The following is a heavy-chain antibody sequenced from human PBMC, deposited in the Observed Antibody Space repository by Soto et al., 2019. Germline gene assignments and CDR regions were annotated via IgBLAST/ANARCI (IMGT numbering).Heavy chain of an antibody. CDR2: ISGSGGST. J-gene: IGHJ6*02. V-gene: IGHV3-23*01. D-gene: IGHD6-13*01. CDR3: AKDWXIAAAGPGLDYYYGMDV. Sequence: LTCAVYGGSFSVYYWSWVRQAPGKGLEWVSAISGSGGSTYYADSVKGRFTISRDNSKNTLYLQMNSLRAEDTAVYYCAKDWXIAAAGPGLDYYYGMDVWGQGTTVTVSS. CDR1: GGSFSVYY.